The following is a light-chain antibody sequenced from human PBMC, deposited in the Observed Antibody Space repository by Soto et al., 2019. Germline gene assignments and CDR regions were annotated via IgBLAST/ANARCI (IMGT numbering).Light chain of an antibody. CDR1: QSVSSN. CDR3: QQYNNWPPGAT. V-gene: IGKV3-15*01. J-gene: IGKJ3*01. CDR2: GAS. Sequence: EIVMTQSPTTLSVSPGERATLSCRASQSVSSNLAWYQQKPGQAPRLLIYGASTRATGIPARFSGSGSGTEFTLTISSLQSEDSAVYYCQQYNNWPPGATFGPGTKV.